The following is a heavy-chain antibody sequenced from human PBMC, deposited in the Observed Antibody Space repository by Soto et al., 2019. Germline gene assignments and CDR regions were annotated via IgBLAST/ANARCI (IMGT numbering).Heavy chain of an antibody. CDR2: IYYTGST. V-gene: IGHV4-59*12. J-gene: IGHJ5*02. Sequence: PSETMSLTCTVSSGSISTYDWSWIRQPPGKGQEWIGYIYYTGSTNYNPSLKSRVAISVDTSKNQFSLKLSSVTAADTAVYYFLIVPENPSVRVSQLLVWFDPWGQGTLVTVSS. D-gene: IGHD1-26*01. CDR1: SGSISTYD. CDR3: LIVPENPSVRVSQLLVWFDP.